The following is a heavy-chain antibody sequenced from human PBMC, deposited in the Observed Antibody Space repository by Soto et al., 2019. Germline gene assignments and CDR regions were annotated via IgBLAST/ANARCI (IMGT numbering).Heavy chain of an antibody. CDR2: IIPIFGTA. CDR3: ARGGAAAAGTRNWFDP. Sequence: QVQLVQSGAEVKKPGSSVKVSCKASGGTFSSYAISWVRQAPGQGLEWLGGIIPIFGTANYAQKFQGRVTITADESTSTAYMELSSLRSEDTAVYYCARGGAAAAGTRNWFDPWGQGTLVTVSS. CDR1: GGTFSSYA. J-gene: IGHJ5*02. D-gene: IGHD6-13*01. V-gene: IGHV1-69*01.